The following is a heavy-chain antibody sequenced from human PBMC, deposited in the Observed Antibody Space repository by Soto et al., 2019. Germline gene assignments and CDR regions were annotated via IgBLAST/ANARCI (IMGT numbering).Heavy chain of an antibody. CDR1: GLTFSGSA. J-gene: IGHJ4*02. V-gene: IGHV3-23*01. CDR2: ISVTGAST. CDR3: AKIRSIAAAFSDY. D-gene: IGHD6-13*01. Sequence: GGSLRLSCAASGLTFSGSAMSWVRQAPGKGLEWVSSISVTGASTYYADSVQGRFTVARDNSKDTFFLEMNSLRAEDTAVYFCAKIRSIAAAFSDYWGQGTLVTVSS.